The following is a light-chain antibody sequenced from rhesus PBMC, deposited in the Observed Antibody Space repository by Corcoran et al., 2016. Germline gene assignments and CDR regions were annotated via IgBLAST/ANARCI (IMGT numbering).Light chain of an antibody. CDR1: QGFSDL. V-gene: IGKV1-36*02. CDR3: LQGYSTPPS. J-gene: IGKJ2*01. CDR2: AAS. Sequence: DIQMTQSPSSLSASVGDRATITRRASQGFSDLLSWYQQKPGKAPKRLIVAASSLESGVPSRFSGSGSGTDFTLTLSSLPPEGLAAYFCLQGYSTPPSFGQGAKVKIK.